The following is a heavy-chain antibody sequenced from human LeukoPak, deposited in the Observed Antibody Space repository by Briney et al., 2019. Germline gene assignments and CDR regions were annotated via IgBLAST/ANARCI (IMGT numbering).Heavy chain of an antibody. CDR3: ARDREIAAAKHDAFDI. V-gene: IGHV1-46*01. D-gene: IGHD6-13*01. J-gene: IGHJ3*02. Sequence: ASVKVSCKASGYTFTDYYMHWVRQAPGQGLEWMGIINPSGGSTSYAQKFQGRVTMTRDMSTSTVYMELSSLRSEDTAVYYCARDREIAAAKHDAFDIWGQGTMVTVSS. CDR1: GYTFTDYY. CDR2: INPSGGST.